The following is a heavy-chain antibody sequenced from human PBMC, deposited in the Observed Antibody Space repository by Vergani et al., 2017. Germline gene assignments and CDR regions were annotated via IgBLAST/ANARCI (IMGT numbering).Heavy chain of an antibody. CDR1: GASMSSVGYY. J-gene: IGHJ4*02. CDR3: ARESRAAGYSGPDS. CDR2: ILGRGTA. D-gene: IGHD6-13*01. Sequence: QVQLQESGPGLVKPSQTLSLTCTVSGASMSSVGYYWTWIRQTAGKRLEWIGDILGRGTANYNPSFQGRVSMSVDTSKNQFSLTLSSVNATDTAVYYCARESRAAGYSGPDSWGQGTRVTVSS. V-gene: IGHV4-61*02.